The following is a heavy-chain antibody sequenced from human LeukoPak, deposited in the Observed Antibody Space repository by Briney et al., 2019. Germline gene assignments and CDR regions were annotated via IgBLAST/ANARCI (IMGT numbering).Heavy chain of an antibody. CDR1: GFTFSDYT. J-gene: IGHJ4*02. Sequence: PGGSLRLSCVASGFTFSDYTMHWVRQAPGKGLECVSAISSYGDNTYYANSVKGRFTISRDNSKNTLYLQMGSLRADDMAVYYCARATNSYGGNSDFWGQGTLVTVSS. V-gene: IGHV3-64*01. D-gene: IGHD4-23*01. CDR3: ARATNSYGGNSDF. CDR2: ISSYGDNT.